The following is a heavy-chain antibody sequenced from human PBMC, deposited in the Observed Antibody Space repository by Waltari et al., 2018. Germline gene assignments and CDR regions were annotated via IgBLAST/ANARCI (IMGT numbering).Heavy chain of an antibody. J-gene: IGHJ3*02. D-gene: IGHD6-13*01. Sequence: QLQLRESGPGLLKPSETLSLTCSVSGDSIGSGYYYWGWIRQAPGKGLEWLGSIYFARSTYHNPSLKSRLTISVDTSKKQVSLRLSSVTAADTAVYYWAREVGGSSWSTTPRGDAFDIWGQGTMVTVSS. CDR1: GDSIGSGYYY. CDR2: IYFARST. V-gene: IGHV4-39*07. CDR3: AREVGGSSWSTTPRGDAFDI.